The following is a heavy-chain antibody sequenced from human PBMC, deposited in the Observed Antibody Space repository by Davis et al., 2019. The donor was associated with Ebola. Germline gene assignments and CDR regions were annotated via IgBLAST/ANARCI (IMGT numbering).Heavy chain of an antibody. Sequence: PSETLSLTCTVSGGSISSGDYYWSWIRQPPGKGLEWIGYISYSGSTNYNPSLKSRVTISINTSKNQFSLKLSSVTAADTAVYYCARVSSSLDYWGQGTLVTVSS. J-gene: IGHJ4*02. CDR3: ARVSSSLDY. CDR1: GGSISSGDYY. D-gene: IGHD6-13*01. CDR2: ISYSGST. V-gene: IGHV4-61*08.